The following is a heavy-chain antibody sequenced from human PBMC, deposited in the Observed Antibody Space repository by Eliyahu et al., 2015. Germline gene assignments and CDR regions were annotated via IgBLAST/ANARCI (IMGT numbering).Heavy chain of an antibody. CDR3: ARGVGRGSYREDWNS. V-gene: IGHV3-74*01. CDR1: GFTFSDYW. J-gene: IGHJ4*02. D-gene: IGHD3-16*02. CDR2: ISSDGSGT. Sequence: EVQLVESGGGLVQPGGSLRLSCAASGFTFSDYWMHWVRQAPGKGLVWVSRISSDGSGTSHADSVKGRFTISRDNAKNTLYLQMNSLIAEDTAVYYCARGVGRGSYREDWNSWGQGTLVTVSS.